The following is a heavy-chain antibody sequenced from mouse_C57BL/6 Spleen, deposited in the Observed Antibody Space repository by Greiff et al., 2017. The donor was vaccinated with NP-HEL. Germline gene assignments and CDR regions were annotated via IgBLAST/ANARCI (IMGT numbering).Heavy chain of an antibody. Sequence: EVHLVESGGGLVKPGGSLKLSCAASGFTFSDYGMHWVRQAPEKGLEWVAYISSGSSTIYYADTVKGRFTISRDNAKNTLFLHMTSLSSEDTAMYYCARDYYGSSSFAYWGQGTLVTVSA. J-gene: IGHJ3*01. CDR2: ISSGSSTI. D-gene: IGHD1-1*01. CDR3: ARDYYGSSSFAY. CDR1: GFTFSDYG. V-gene: IGHV5-17*01.